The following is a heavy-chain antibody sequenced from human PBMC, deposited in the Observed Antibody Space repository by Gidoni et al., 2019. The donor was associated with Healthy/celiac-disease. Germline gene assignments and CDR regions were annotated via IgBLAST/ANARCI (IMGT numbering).Heavy chain of an antibody. J-gene: IGHJ6*02. D-gene: IGHD1-26*01. CDR2: IYTSGST. V-gene: IGHV4-61*02. CDR1: GGSISSGSYY. CDR3: ARLPSIRGAYYYYGMDV. Sequence: QVQLQESGPGLVKPSQTLSLTCTVSGGSISSGSYYWSWIRQPAGKGLEWIGRIYTSGSTNYNPSLKSRVTISVDTSKNQFSLKLSSVTAADTAVYYCARLPSIRGAYYYYGMDVWGQGTTVTVSS.